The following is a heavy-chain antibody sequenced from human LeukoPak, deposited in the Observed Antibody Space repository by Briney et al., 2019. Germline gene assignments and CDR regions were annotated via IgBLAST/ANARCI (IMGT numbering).Heavy chain of an antibody. CDR2: KKQDGSEK. V-gene: IGHV3-7*01. J-gene: IGHJ4*02. D-gene: IGHD1-1*01. CDR1: GFTFSSYW. Sequence: GGSLRLSCAASGFTFSSYWMSWVRQAPGKGLVWGANKKQDGSEKYYVDSVKGRFTISRHNAKNSVYLQRTSQRAEDAAVSDGAAVSNQPKDHNFPFGARGTLVTVSS. CDR3: AAVSNQPKDHNFPF.